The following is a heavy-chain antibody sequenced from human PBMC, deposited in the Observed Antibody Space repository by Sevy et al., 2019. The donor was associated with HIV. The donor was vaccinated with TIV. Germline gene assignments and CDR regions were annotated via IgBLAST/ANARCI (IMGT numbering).Heavy chain of an antibody. J-gene: IGHJ6*02. CDR3: AGKLRGSSWYNYYYYGMDV. CDR1: GYTFTSYG. D-gene: IGHD6-13*01. Sequence: ASVKVSCKASGYTFTSYGISWVRQAPGQGLEWMGWISAYNGNTNYAQKLQGRVTMTTDTSTSTAYMGLRSLRADDTAVYYCAGKLRGSSWYNYYYYGMDVWGQGTTVTVPS. CDR2: ISAYNGNT. V-gene: IGHV1-18*01.